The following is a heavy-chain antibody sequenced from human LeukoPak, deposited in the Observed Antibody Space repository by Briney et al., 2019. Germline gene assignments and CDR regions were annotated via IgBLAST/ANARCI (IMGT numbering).Heavy chain of an antibody. V-gene: IGHV3-30-3*01. D-gene: IGHD6-19*01. J-gene: IGHJ5*02. Sequence: GGSLRLSCAASGFTFSSYAMHWVCQAPGKGLEWVAVISYDGSNKYYADSVKGRFTISRDNSKNTLYLQMNSLRAEDTAVYYCARDLTGSSLNWFDPWGQGTLVTVSS. CDR3: ARDLTGSSLNWFDP. CDR2: ISYDGSNK. CDR1: GFTFSSYA.